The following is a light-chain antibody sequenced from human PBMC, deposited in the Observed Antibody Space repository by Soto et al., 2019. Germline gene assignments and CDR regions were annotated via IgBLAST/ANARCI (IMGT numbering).Light chain of an antibody. V-gene: IGLV2-11*01. CDR1: SNDVGGYNY. CDR2: DVI. J-gene: IGLJ1*01. Sequence: QSALTQPRSVSGSPGQSVTISCTGTSNDVGGYNYVSWYQQEPGKAPKLMIYDVIKRPSGVPDRFSGSKSGNAASLTISGLQPEDEADYYCCSYAGSYTYVFGTGTKLTVL. CDR3: CSYAGSYTYV.